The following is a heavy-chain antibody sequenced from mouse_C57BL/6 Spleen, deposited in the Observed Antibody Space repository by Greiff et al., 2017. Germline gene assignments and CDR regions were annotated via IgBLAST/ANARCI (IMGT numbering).Heavy chain of an antibody. CDR2: IYPGSGST. D-gene: IGHD1-1*01. V-gene: IGHV1-55*01. CDR3: ARYCYGSSYYAMDY. CDR1: GYTFTSYW. Sequence: QVQLKQPGAELVKPGASVKMSCKASGYTFTSYWITWVKQRPGQGLEWIGDIYPGSGSTNYNEKFKSKATLTVDTSSSTAYMQLSSLTSEDSAVYYCARYCYGSSYYAMDYWGQGTSVTVSS. J-gene: IGHJ4*01.